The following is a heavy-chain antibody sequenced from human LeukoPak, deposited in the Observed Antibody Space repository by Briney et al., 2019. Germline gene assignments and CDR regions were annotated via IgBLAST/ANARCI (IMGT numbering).Heavy chain of an antibody. CDR1: GSTFDDYG. D-gene: IGHD6-13*01. CDR2: INWDGGSP. V-gene: IGHV3-20*04. Sequence: GESLRLSCVVAGSTFDDYGMSWVRHAPGKGLEWLAGINWDGGSPFYADSVTGRFTISRYNARKVLPLQMNTLRADDTALYYCARDLRASWSTLGYWGPGTLVTVYS. J-gene: IGHJ4*02. CDR3: ARDLRASWSTLGY.